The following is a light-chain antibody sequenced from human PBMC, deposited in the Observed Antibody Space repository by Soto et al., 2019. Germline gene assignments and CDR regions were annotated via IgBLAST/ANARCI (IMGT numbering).Light chain of an antibody. CDR1: ESVIKY. Sequence: EIVLTQSPVTLSLSPGERATISCRASESVIKYLAWYQQKPGQAPRLLIHGASSRATGIPDRFSGSGSGTDFTLTINRLEPEDFAVYYCKQYSRSPPITFGQGIRLEIK. CDR3: KQYSRSPPIT. V-gene: IGKV3-20*01. CDR2: GAS. J-gene: IGKJ5*01.